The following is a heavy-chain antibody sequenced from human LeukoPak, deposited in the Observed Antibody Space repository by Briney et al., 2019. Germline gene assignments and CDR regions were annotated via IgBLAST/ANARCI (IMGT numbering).Heavy chain of an antibody. Sequence: AGGSLRLSCAASGFPFSTLGMHWVRQAPGKGLEHVSTIGSDGDGTYYADSVKDRFIISRDNSKNAVYLQMSSLRPEDTAVYYCARDPSPTYHYGMDVWGQGTTVTVSS. V-gene: IGHV3-64D*06. CDR1: GFPFSTLG. CDR2: IGSDGDGT. CDR3: ARDPSPTYHYGMDV. J-gene: IGHJ6*02.